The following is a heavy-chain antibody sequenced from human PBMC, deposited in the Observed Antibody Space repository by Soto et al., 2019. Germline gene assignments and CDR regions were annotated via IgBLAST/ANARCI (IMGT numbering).Heavy chain of an antibody. D-gene: IGHD3-10*01. CDR2: ISAYNGNT. CDR3: ASLNYGSGSYNWLDP. V-gene: IGHV1-18*01. J-gene: IGHJ5*02. Sequence: ASVKVSCKASGYTFTSYGISWVRQAPGQGLEWMGWISAYNGNTNYAQKLQGRVTMTTDTSTSTAYMELRSLRSDDTAVYYCASLNYGSGSYNWLDPWGQGTLVTVSS. CDR1: GYTFTSYG.